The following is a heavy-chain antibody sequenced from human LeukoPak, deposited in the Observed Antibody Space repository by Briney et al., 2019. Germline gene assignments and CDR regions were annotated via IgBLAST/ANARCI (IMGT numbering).Heavy chain of an antibody. CDR3: ARDADFHFDY. CDR1: GYSISSGYY. J-gene: IGHJ4*02. Sequence: PSETLSLTCTVSGYSISSGYYCGWIRRPPGKGLEWIGSIYHSGSTYYNPSLKSRVTISVDTSKNQFSLKLSSVTAADTAVYYCARDADFHFDYWGQGTLVTVSS. V-gene: IGHV4-38-2*02. CDR2: IYHSGST.